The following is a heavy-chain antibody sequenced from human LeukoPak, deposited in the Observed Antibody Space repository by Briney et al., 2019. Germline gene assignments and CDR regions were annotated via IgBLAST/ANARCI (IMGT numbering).Heavy chain of an antibody. V-gene: IGHV4-34*01. CDR2: INHSGST. D-gene: IGHD5-18*01. CDR3: ARASGIQLWTKGSCIGYWFDP. J-gene: IGHJ5*02. CDR1: GGSFSGYY. Sequence: SETLSLTCAVYGGSFSGYYWSWIRQPPGKGLEWIGEINHSGSTNYNPSLKSRVTISVDTSKNQFSLKLSSVTAADTAVYYCARASGIQLWTKGSCIGYWFDPWGQGTLVTVSS.